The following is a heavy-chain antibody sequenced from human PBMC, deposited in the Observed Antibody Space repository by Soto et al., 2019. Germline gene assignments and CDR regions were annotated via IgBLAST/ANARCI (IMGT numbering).Heavy chain of an antibody. J-gene: IGHJ6*02. Sequence: QVQMVESGGGVVQPGRSLRLSCAASGFRFENYGMHWVRQAPGRGLEWVAIIWYDGSLQYYAAAVKGRFTISRDNSKNTLYLEMNRLRAEDTAVYYCANLWGDGYNLGQDYNGMDVWGQGTTVIVSS. V-gene: IGHV3-33*06. CDR3: ANLWGDGYNLGQDYNGMDV. CDR2: IWYDGSLQ. D-gene: IGHD5-12*01. CDR1: GFRFENYG.